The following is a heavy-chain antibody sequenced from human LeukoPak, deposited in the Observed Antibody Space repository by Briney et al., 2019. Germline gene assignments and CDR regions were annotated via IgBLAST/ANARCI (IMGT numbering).Heavy chain of an antibody. Sequence: ASVKVSCKASGYTFTGYYMHWVRQAPGQGLEWMGWINPNSGGTNYAQKFQGRVTMTRDTSISTAYMELSRLRSGDTAVYYCARVAYYYDSSGYYYYFDYWGQGTLVTVSS. J-gene: IGHJ4*02. V-gene: IGHV1-2*02. CDR1: GYTFTGYY. D-gene: IGHD3-22*01. CDR2: INPNSGGT. CDR3: ARVAYYYDSSGYYYYFDY.